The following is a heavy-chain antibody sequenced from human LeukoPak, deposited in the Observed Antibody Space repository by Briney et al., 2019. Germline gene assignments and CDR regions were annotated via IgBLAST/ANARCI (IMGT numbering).Heavy chain of an antibody. D-gene: IGHD5-18*01. CDR3: AKGRGYSYGYRITPRGINY. Sequence: GGSLRLSCAAFGFTFDDYAMHWVRHAPGRGLEWVSSISWNSGIIDYADSVKGRFIISRDNSKNTLYLQMNSLRAEDTAVYYCAKGRGYSYGYRITPRGINYWGQGTLVTVSS. V-gene: IGHV3-9*01. CDR1: GFTFDDYA. J-gene: IGHJ4*02. CDR2: ISWNSGII.